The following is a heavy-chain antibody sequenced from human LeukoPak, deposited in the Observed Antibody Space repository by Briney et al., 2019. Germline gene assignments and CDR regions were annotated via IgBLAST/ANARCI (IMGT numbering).Heavy chain of an antibody. CDR1: GFTFNTYA. CDR3: AKDRIADGRYSIDF. CDR2: IIGNGGGI. D-gene: IGHD2-21*01. V-gene: IGHV3-23*01. Sequence: GGSLRLSCAAAGFTFNTYAMNWVRQAPGKGLEWVSVIIGNGGGINYADSVRGRFFISRDNAANTLYLQMNSLRVEDTAVYYCAKDRIADGRYSIDFWGQGTLVSVSS. J-gene: IGHJ4*02.